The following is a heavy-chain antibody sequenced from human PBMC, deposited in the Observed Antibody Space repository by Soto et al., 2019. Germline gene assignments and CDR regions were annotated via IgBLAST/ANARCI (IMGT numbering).Heavy chain of an antibody. CDR1: GGSIRGYY. J-gene: IGHJ4*02. V-gene: IGHV4-59*01. CDR3: ARGRAIYGEWDYYDY. CDR2: VSDSGKT. Sequence: QVQLQESGPRLVKPSETLSLNCTVSGGSIRGYYWTWIRQSPGRGLEWLGFVSDSGKTDPDASLKGRLAISLDTSRSQFSLRLTSVTATDTARYYCARGRAIYGEWDYYDYWGQGALVTVSS. D-gene: IGHD1-26*01.